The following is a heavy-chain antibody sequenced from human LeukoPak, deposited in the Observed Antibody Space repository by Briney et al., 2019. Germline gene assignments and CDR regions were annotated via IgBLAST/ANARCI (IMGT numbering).Heavy chain of an antibody. J-gene: IGHJ6*02. V-gene: IGHV4-34*01. D-gene: IGHD6-19*01. CDR2: INHSGST. CDR1: GGSFSGYY. CDR3: ARGRYSSGWRSSGMDV. Sequence: SETLSLTCAVYGGSFSGYYWSWIREPPGKGLGWIGEINHSGSTNYNPSLKSRVTISVDTSKNQFSLKLSSVTAADTAVYYCARGRYSSGWRSSGMDVWGQGTTVTVSS.